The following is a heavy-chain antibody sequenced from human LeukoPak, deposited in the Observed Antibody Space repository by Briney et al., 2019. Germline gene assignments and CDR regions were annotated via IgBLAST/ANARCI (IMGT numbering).Heavy chain of an antibody. J-gene: IGHJ3*02. CDR2: ISYDGSNK. D-gene: IGHD2-2*02. CDR1: GFTFSSYA. CDR3: ARDGVVPAAISDAFDI. V-gene: IGHV3-30-3*01. Sequence: SGGSLRLSCAASGFTFSSYAMHWARQAPGKGLEWVAVISYDGSNKYYADSVKGRFTISRDNSKNTLYLQMNSLRAEDTAVYYCARDGVVPAAISDAFDIWGQGTMVTVSS.